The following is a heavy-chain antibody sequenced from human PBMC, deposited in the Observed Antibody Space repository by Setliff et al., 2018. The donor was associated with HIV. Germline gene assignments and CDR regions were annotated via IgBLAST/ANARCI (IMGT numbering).Heavy chain of an antibody. J-gene: IGHJ2*01. V-gene: IGHV7-4-1*02. CDR2: IDTNTGNP. CDR3: ARVGCSSTTCPWAWYFDL. Sequence: GASVKVSCKASGYTFTNYAMNWLRQAPGQGLEWMGWIDTNTGNPTYAQGFTGRFVFSLDTSVSTAYLQISSLKAEDTAVYYCARVGCSSTTCPWAWYFDLWGRGTLVTVSS. CDR1: GYTFTNYA. D-gene: IGHD2-2*01.